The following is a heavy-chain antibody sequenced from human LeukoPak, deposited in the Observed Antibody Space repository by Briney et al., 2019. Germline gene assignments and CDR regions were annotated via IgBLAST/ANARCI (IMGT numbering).Heavy chain of an antibody. CDR3: ARDAGY. CDR2: IKQDGSEK. Sequence: GRSLRLSCAASGFTFDDYAMHWVRQAPGKGLEWVANIKQDGSEKYYVDSVKGRFTISRDNAKNSLYLQMNSLRAEDTAVYYCARDAGYWGQGTLVTVSS. J-gene: IGHJ4*02. CDR1: GFTFDDYA. V-gene: IGHV3-7*01.